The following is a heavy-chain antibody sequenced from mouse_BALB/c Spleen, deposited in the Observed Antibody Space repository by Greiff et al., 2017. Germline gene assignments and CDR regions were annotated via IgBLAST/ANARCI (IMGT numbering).Heavy chain of an antibody. Sequence: EVQGVESGGDLVKPGGSLKLSCAASGFTFSSYGMSWVRQTPDKRLEWVATISSGGSYTYYPDSVKGRFTISRDNAKNTLYLQMSSLKSEDTAMYYCARHATPSYWYFDVWGAGTTVTVSS. V-gene: IGHV5-6*01. D-gene: IGHD1-1*01. CDR1: GFTFSSYG. J-gene: IGHJ1*01. CDR2: ISSGGSYT. CDR3: ARHATPSYWYFDV.